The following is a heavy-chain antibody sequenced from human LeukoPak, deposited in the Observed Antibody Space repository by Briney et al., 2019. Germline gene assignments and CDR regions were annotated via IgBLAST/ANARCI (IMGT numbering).Heavy chain of an antibody. D-gene: IGHD3-3*01. V-gene: IGHV1-18*01. J-gene: IGHJ4*02. CDR1: GYTFTSYG. CDR2: ISAYNGNT. Sequence: GASVKVSCKASGYTFTSYGISWVRQAPGQGLEWMGWISAYNGNTNYAQKLQGRVTMTRDTSTSTVYMELSSLRSEDTAVYYCARGSYTIFGVVPHSGSSDYWGQGTLVTVSS. CDR3: ARGSYTIFGVVPHSGSSDY.